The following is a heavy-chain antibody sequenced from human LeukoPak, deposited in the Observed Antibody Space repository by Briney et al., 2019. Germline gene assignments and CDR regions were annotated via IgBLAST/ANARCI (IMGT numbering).Heavy chain of an antibody. Sequence: GGSLRLSCAASGFTFSSYSMNWVRQAPGEGLEWVSSISSSSSYIYYADSVKGRFTISRDNAKNSLYLQMNSLRAEDTAVYYCASLTDSSGYYYAFDYWGQGTLVTVSS. CDR3: ASLTDSSGYYYAFDY. J-gene: IGHJ4*02. D-gene: IGHD3-22*01. CDR1: GFTFSSYS. V-gene: IGHV3-21*01. CDR2: ISSSSSYI.